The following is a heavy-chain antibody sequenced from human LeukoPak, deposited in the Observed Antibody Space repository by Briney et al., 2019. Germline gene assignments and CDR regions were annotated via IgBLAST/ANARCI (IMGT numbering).Heavy chain of an antibody. CDR3: ARDDGGSYPTTLEY. V-gene: IGHV3-7*01. D-gene: IGHD1-26*01. CDR2: IKQDGSEK. CDR1: GFTFSSYW. Sequence: GGSLRLSCAASGFTFSSYWMTWVRQAPGKGLEWVANIKQDGSEKCYVDSVKGRFTISRDNAKNSLYLQMNSLRAEDTAVYYCARDDGGSYPTTLEYWGQGTLVTVSS. J-gene: IGHJ4*02.